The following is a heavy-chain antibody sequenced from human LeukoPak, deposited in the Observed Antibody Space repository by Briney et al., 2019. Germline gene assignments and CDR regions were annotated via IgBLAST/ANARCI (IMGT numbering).Heavy chain of an antibody. Sequence: GGSLRLSCAASGFTFSSYAMTWVRQAPGKGLEWVSTVSGSGGSTYYADSVKGRFTISRDNSKNTLYLQMNSLRADDTAVYYCAELGITMIGGVWGKGTTVTISS. D-gene: IGHD3-10*02. CDR2: VSGSGGST. V-gene: IGHV3-23*01. J-gene: IGHJ6*04. CDR3: AELGITMIGGV. CDR1: GFTFSSYA.